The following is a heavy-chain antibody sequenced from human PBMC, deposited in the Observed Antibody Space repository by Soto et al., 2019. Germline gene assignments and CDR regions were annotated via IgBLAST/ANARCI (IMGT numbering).Heavy chain of an antibody. J-gene: IGHJ6*03. Sequence: EVQLLESGGGLVQPGGTLRLSCAASGFTVSSYAMSWVRKAPGKGLEWVSVISGSGSTYSADSVKGRFTISRDSSKNTVYLQMNSRRAEDTAVYYCAKALRFTFTTGYYMDVWGRGTTVTVSS. V-gene: IGHV3-23*01. CDR1: GFTVSSYA. CDR2: ISGSGST. D-gene: IGHD3-16*01. CDR3: AKALRFTFTTGYYMDV.